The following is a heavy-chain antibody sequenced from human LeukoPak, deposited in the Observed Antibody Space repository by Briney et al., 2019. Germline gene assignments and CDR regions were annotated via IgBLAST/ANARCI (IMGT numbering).Heavy chain of an antibody. CDR1: GFTFSSYW. CDR3: AKAGDCSGGSCYYFDY. J-gene: IGHJ4*02. D-gene: IGHD2-15*01. CDR2: ITGDGGST. Sequence: GGSLRLSCAASGFTFSSYWVHWVRQAPGKGLVWVSRITGDGGSTIYADSVKGRFTISRDNAKNTLYLQMNSLRAEDTAVYYCAKAGDCSGGSCYYFDYWGQGTLVTVSS. V-gene: IGHV3-74*01.